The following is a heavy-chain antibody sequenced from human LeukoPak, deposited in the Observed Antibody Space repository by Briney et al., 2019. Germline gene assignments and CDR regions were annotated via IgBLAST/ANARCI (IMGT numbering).Heavy chain of an antibody. V-gene: IGHV3-7*03. CDR1: GFTFSGFC. CDR2: INSDGSEG. Sequence: PGGSLRLSCAVSGFTFSGFCMSWSRQAPGKGLEWVASINSDGSEGYYADVVKGRFTISRDNAKNTLYLQTNSLRAEDTAVYYCAKEGFDSWGQGTLVTVSS. J-gene: IGHJ4*02. CDR3: AKEGFDS.